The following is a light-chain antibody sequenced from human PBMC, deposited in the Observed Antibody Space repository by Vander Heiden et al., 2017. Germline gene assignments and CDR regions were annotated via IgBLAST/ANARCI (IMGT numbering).Light chain of an antibody. CDR1: QSVSSSY. J-gene: IGKJ2*03. CDR3: EQAHS. V-gene: IGKV3-20*01. CDR2: GAS. Sequence: EIVLTQSPGTLSLSPGERATPSCRASQSVSSSYLARYQQKPGQAPRLLNYGASTRATGIPDRFSGRWSGTSFTLTLSRMEPEDFAMCYSEQAHSFGQGTKLEIK.